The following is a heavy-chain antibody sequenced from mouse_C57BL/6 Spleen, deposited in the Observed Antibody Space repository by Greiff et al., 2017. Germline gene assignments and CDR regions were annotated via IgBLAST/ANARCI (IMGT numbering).Heavy chain of an antibody. CDR3: ASVTGRAY. CDR1: GFPFSSYT. CDR2: ISGGGGNT. V-gene: IGHV5-9*01. D-gene: IGHD4-1*01. Sequence: EVKLMESGGGLVKPGGSLKLSCAASGFPFSSYTMSWVRQTPEKRLEWVATISGGGGNTYYPDSVKGRFTISRDNAKNTLYLQMSSLRSEDTALYYCASVTGRAYWGQGTLVTVSA. J-gene: IGHJ3*01.